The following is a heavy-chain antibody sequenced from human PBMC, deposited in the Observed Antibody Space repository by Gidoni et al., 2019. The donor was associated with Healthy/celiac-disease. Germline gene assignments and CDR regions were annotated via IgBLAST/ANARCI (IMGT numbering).Heavy chain of an antibody. CDR3: ARGGRDGYIYRPYYYYGMDV. Sequence: EVQLVESGGGLVQPGGSLRLSCAASGFTVRSNSLSWVRQAPGKGLEWVSVSYSGGSTYYADSVKSRFTISRDNSKNTLYLQMNSLRAEDTAVYYCARGGRDGYIYRPYYYYGMDVWGQGTTVTASS. CDR1: GFTVRSNS. D-gene: IGHD3-16*01. CDR2: SYSGGST. J-gene: IGHJ6*02. V-gene: IGHV3-66*02.